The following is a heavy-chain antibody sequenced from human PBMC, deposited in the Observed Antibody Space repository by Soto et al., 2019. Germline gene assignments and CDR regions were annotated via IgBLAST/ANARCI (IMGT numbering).Heavy chain of an antibody. Sequence: QVQLAESGGGVVQPGGSLRLSCAASGFTFSTSAMHWVRQAPGKGLEWVALISYHGSNKYYADSVEGRFTISRDNSKNPVSLQMNSLSPEDTAVYYCARDLIKYADYWGQGTLVTVSS. D-gene: IGHD2-8*01. CDR1: GFTFSTSA. CDR3: ARDLIKYADY. J-gene: IGHJ4*02. V-gene: IGHV3-30-3*01. CDR2: ISYHGSNK.